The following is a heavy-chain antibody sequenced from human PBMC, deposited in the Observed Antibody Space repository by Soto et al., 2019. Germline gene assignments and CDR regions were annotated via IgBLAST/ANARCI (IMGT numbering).Heavy chain of an antibody. Sequence: SETLSLTCTVAGGSISSSSYFWGWIRQPPGKGLEWIGTLYFSGITYYNPSLKSRVTISVDTSKTHLSLNLRSEDTAVYYCAKFWGPVTAAVDDYWGQGTLVTVSS. J-gene: IGHJ4*02. V-gene: IGHV4-39*02. CDR1: GGSISSSSYF. CDR2: LYFSGIT. CDR3: AKFWGPVTAAVDDY. D-gene: IGHD6-13*01.